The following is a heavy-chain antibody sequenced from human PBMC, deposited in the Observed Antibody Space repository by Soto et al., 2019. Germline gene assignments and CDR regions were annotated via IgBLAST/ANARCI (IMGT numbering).Heavy chain of an antibody. CDR2: IIPIFGTA. J-gene: IGHJ3*02. D-gene: IGHD6-6*01. CDR1: GGTFSSYA. V-gene: IGHV1-69*06. Sequence: ASVKVSCKASGGTFSSYAISWVRQAPGQGLEWMGGIIPIFGTANYAQKFQGRVTITADKSTSTAYMELSSLRSEGTAVYYCAREGKQLVRYAFDIWGQGTMVTVSS. CDR3: AREGKQLVRYAFDI.